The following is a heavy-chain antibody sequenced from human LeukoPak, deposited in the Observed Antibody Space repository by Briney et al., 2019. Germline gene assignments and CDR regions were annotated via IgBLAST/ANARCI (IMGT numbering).Heavy chain of an antibody. Sequence: PSETLSLTCTVSGYSISSGYYWGWIRQPPGKGLEWIGSIYHSGSTYYNPSLKSRVTISVDTSKNQFSLKLSSVTAADTAVYYCASLTYYDFWSGYYWGQGTLVTVSS. CDR2: IYHSGST. CDR3: ASLTYYDFWSGYY. V-gene: IGHV4-38-2*02. J-gene: IGHJ4*02. D-gene: IGHD3-3*01. CDR1: GYSISSGYY.